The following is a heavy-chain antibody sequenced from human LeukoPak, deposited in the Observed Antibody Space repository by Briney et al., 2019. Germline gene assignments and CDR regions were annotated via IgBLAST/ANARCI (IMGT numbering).Heavy chain of an antibody. Sequence: GGSLRLSCAASGFTVSSNYMSWVRQAPGKGLEWVSVIDSGGSTYYADSVKGRFTISRDNSKNTLSLQMNSLRDEDTAMYYCVAERDAPGGRRMVPTTDGAFDIWGQGTMVTVSS. CDR3: VAERDAPGGRRMVPTTDGAFDI. CDR2: IDSGGST. J-gene: IGHJ3*02. V-gene: IGHV3-53*05. D-gene: IGHD2-15*01. CDR1: GFTVSSNY.